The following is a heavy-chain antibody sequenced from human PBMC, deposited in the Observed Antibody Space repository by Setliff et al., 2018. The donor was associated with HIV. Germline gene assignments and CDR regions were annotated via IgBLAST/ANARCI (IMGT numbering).Heavy chain of an antibody. V-gene: IGHV1-69*16. D-gene: IGHD3-22*01. CDR3: ARGRGGYGPRFDY. J-gene: IGHJ4*02. CDR1: GGTFNTYT. Sequence: SVKVSCKASGGTFNTYTITWVRQAPGQGLEWMGGIIPFTGTTNYAQKFQGRVTITTDESRSIVYMEVSSLRSEDTAVYYCARGRGGYGPRFDYWGQGTLVTVSS. CDR2: IIPFTGTT.